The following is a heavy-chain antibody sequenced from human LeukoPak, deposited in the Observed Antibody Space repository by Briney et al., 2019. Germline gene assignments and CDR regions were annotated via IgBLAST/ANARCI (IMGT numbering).Heavy chain of an antibody. Sequence: GGSLRLSCAASGFTFDDYAMHWVRQGPGKGLEWVSLISWDGGSTYYADSVKGRFTISRDNAKNTLYLQMNSLRAEDTAVYYCARGEWELLMVIGYYWGQGTLVTVSS. CDR1: GFTFDDYA. D-gene: IGHD1-26*01. J-gene: IGHJ4*02. V-gene: IGHV3-43D*03. CDR3: ARGEWELLMVIGYY. CDR2: ISWDGGST.